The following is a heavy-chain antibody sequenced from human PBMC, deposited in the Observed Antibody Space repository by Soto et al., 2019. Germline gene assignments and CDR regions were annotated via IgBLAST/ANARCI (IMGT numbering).Heavy chain of an antibody. J-gene: IGHJ4*02. Sequence: GGSLRLSCAASGFTFSSYAMSWVRQAPGKGLEWVSAISGSGGSTYYADSVKGRSTISRDNSKNTLYLQMNSLRAGDTAVYYCAKSRTVGAIFDYWGQGTLVTVSS. CDR3: AKSRTVGAIFDY. D-gene: IGHD1-26*01. CDR2: ISGSGGST. V-gene: IGHV3-23*01. CDR1: GFTFSSYA.